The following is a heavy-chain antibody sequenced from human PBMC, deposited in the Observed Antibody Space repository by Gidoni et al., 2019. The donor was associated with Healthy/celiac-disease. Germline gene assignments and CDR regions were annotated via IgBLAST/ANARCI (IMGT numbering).Heavy chain of an antibody. V-gene: IGHV3-23*01. CDR1: GFRFSTRP. CDR2: MSGSGGST. CDR3: AKGLQQLVQGPIYYYYMDV. Sequence: EVQLLESGGGLVQPGGSLRLSCAASGFRFSTRPWAGVRQVPGTGLEGVSAMSGSGGSTYHADSVKGRFTISRDNSKNTLYLQMNSLRAEDTAVYYCAKGLQQLVQGPIYYYYMDVWGKGTTVTVSS. J-gene: IGHJ6*03. D-gene: IGHD6-13*01.